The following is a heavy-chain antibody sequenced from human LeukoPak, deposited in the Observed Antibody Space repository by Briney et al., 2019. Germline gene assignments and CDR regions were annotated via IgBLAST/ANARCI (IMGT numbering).Heavy chain of an antibody. CDR1: GFTFSSYW. V-gene: IGHV3-23*01. CDR3: AKEDALNYYYYMDV. Sequence: GGSLRLSCAASGFTFSSYWMSWVRQAPGKGLEWVSAISGSGGSTYYADSVKGRFTISRDNSKNTLHLQMNSLRAEDTAVYYCAKEDALNYYYYMDVWGKGTTVTVSS. D-gene: IGHD2-2*01. CDR2: ISGSGGST. J-gene: IGHJ6*03.